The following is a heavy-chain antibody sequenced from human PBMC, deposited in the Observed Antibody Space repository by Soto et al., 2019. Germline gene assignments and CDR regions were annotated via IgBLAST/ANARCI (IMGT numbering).Heavy chain of an antibody. CDR3: AKDKYGAAGPYYYGMDV. D-gene: IGHD6-13*01. J-gene: IGHJ6*02. CDR2: ISWNSGSI. Sequence: EVQLVESGGGLVQPGRSLRLSCAASGFTFDDYAMHWVRQAPGKGLEWVSGISWNSGSIGYADSVKGRFTISRDNAKNSLYLQMNSLRAEDMALYYCAKDKYGAAGPYYYGMDVWGQGTTVTVSS. V-gene: IGHV3-9*03. CDR1: GFTFDDYA.